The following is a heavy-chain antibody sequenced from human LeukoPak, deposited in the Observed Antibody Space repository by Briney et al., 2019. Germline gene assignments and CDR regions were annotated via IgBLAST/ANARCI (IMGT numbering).Heavy chain of an antibody. CDR2: IKEDGSET. CDR3: VRGGSYTFDP. J-gene: IGHJ5*02. V-gene: IGHV3-7*01. Sequence: GESLKISCSASGFPLSHYWMTWVRQAPGKGLEWVASIKEDGSETSYVDSVKGRFTISRDNAKNSVYLQMNSLGGEDTAVYYCVRGGSYTFDPWGQGILVTVSS. CDR1: GFPLSHYW. D-gene: IGHD1-26*01.